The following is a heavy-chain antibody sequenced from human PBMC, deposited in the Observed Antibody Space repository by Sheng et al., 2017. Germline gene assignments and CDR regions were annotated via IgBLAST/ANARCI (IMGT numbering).Heavy chain of an antibody. V-gene: IGHV1-69*04. CDR1: GGTFSSYA. J-gene: IGHJ6*03. D-gene: IGHD2-15*01. CDR2: IIPILGIA. Sequence: QVQLVQSGAEVKKPGSSVKVSCKASGGTFSSYAISWVRQAPGQGLEWMGGIIPILGIANYAQKFQGRVTITADKSTSTAYMELSSLRSEDTAVYYCAIHTVAATPLHYYMDVWGKGTTVTVSS. CDR3: AIHTVAATPLHYYMDV.